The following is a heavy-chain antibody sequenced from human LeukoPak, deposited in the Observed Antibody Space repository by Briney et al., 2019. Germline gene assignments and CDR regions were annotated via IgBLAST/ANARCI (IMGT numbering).Heavy chain of an antibody. CDR3: ARGGQQWRGGNYFDS. D-gene: IGHD6-19*01. V-gene: IGHV1-3*03. Sequence: ASVKVSCKASGYTFTDYALHWVRQAPGQSLEWMGWITTGRGETRYSQDFQRRVTLTRDKSANTVYMDLSDLTSEDTAIYYCARGGQQWRGGNYFDSWGQGTLVAVSS. CDR1: GYTFTDYA. J-gene: IGHJ4*02. CDR2: ITTGRGET.